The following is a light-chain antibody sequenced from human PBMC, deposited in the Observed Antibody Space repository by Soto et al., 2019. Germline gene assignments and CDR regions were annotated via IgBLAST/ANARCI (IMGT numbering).Light chain of an antibody. CDR3: CSYAGSYIHYV. Sequence: QSALTQPRSVSGSPGQSVTISCTGSISDVGGYNYVSWYQQHPGKAPKLMIYDVSKRPSGVPDRFSGSKSANTASLTISGLQAEDEADYYCCSYAGSYIHYVFGCGTKLTVL. J-gene: IGLJ1*01. V-gene: IGLV2-11*01. CDR2: DVS. CDR1: ISDVGGYNY.